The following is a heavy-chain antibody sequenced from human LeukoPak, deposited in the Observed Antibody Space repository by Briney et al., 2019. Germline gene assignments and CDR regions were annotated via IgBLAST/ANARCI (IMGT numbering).Heavy chain of an antibody. CDR3: ARDQADAFDI. CDR1: GFTFSSYA. V-gene: IGHV3-30-3*01. J-gene: IGHJ3*02. Sequence: PGGSMRLSCAASGFTFSSYAMHWVRQAPGKGLEWVAVMSYDGSNKYYADSVKGRFTISRDNSKNTLYLQMNSLRAEDTAVYYCARDQADAFDIWGQGTMVTVSS. CDR2: MSYDGSNK.